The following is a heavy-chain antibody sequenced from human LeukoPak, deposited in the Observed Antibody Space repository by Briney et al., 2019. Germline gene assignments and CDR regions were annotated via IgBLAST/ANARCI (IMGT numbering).Heavy chain of an antibody. CDR2: ISWNSGSI. Sequence: PGGSLRLSCAASGFTFDDYAMHWVRQAPGKGLEWVSGISWNSGSIGYADSVKGRFTISRDNAKNSLYLQMNSLRAEDTALYYCAKGPYYYDSSGYSYFDYWGQGTLVTVSS. D-gene: IGHD3-22*01. CDR3: AKGPYYYDSSGYSYFDY. J-gene: IGHJ4*02. CDR1: GFTFDDYA. V-gene: IGHV3-9*01.